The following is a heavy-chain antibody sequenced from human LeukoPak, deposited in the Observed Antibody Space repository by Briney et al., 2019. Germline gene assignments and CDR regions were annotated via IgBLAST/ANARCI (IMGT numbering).Heavy chain of an antibody. D-gene: IGHD6-6*01. CDR2: SSSYNGNT. J-gene: IGHJ4*02. CDR1: GYTFTSYG. V-gene: IGHV1-18*01. Sequence: ASVKVSCKASGYTFTSYGISWVRQAPGQGLEWMGGSSSYNGNTHYAQKLQGRVAMPTATSTSTAYMEVRSLTSDDTAVYYCARAVYSSSLSACDYWGQGTLVTVSS. CDR3: ARAVYSSSLSACDY.